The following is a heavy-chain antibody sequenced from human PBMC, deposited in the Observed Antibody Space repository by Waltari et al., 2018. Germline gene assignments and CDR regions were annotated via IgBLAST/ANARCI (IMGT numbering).Heavy chain of an antibody. J-gene: IGHJ3*02. CDR2: IYYMRST. CDR1: GGSISSYY. V-gene: IGHV4-59*01. CDR3: ARGRRDRLAFDI. Sequence: QVQLQESGPGLVKPSETLSLTCTVSGGSISSYYWSWIRQPPGKGLEWIGYIYYMRSTNCNPSLKSRVTISVDTSKNQFSLKLSSVTAADTAVYYCARGRRDRLAFDIWGQGTMVTVSS.